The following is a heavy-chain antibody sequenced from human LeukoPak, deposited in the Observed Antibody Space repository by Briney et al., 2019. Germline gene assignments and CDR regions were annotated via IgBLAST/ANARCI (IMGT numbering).Heavy chain of an antibody. CDR1: GGSFSGCY. V-gene: IGHV3-23*01. CDR3: AKDLPGARRPFDY. J-gene: IGHJ4*02. D-gene: IGHD1-26*01. Sequence: TSETLSLTCAVYGGSFSGCYWSWVRQAPGKGLEWVSAISGSGGSTYYADSVKGRFTISRDNSKNTLYLQMNSLRAEDTAVYYCAKDLPGARRPFDYWGQGTLVTVSS. CDR2: ISGSGGST.